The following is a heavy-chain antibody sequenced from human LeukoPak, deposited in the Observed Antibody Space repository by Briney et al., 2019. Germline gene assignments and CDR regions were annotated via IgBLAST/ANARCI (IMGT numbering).Heavy chain of an antibody. CDR2: IWYDGSNK. D-gene: IGHD2-2*01. CDR1: GFTFSSYG. V-gene: IGHV3-33*01. CDR3: ARTLVPAAFGEKVFDY. Sequence: GGSLRLSCAASGFTFSSYGMHWVRQAPGKGLEWVAVIWYDGSNKYYADSVKGRLTIFRDNSKNTLYLQMNRLRAEDTAVYYCARTLVPAAFGEKVFDYWGQGTLVTVSS. J-gene: IGHJ4*02.